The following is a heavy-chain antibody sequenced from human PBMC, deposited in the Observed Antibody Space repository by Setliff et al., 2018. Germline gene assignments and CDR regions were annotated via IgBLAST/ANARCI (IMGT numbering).Heavy chain of an antibody. J-gene: IGHJ4*02. CDR3: ARDNTIVGATDY. CDR1: GGSISSGSYY. V-gene: IGHV4-61*02. Sequence: PSETLSLTCAVSGGSISSGSYYWSWIRQPAGKGLEWVGRPHTSGSTNYNPSLKSRATISVDTSKNQFSLNLSSVTAADTAVYFCARDNTIVGATDYWGQGTLVTVSS. D-gene: IGHD1-26*01. CDR2: PHTSGST.